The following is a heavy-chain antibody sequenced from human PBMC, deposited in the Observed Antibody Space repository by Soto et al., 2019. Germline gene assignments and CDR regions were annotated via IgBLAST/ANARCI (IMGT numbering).Heavy chain of an antibody. CDR2: IFSNDAK. Sequence: QVTLKESGPVLVKPTETLTLTCTVSGFSLSNDRMGVSWIRQPPGKALEWLAHIFSNDAKYYSTSLKSGLTISRDTSKSQVVLTMTNVGPVDTATYYCARIVSGYTYGRRSYYFDYWGQGSLVTVSS. CDR1: GFSLSNDRMG. D-gene: IGHD2-15*01. CDR3: ARIVSGYTYGRRSYYFDY. V-gene: IGHV2-26*01. J-gene: IGHJ4*02.